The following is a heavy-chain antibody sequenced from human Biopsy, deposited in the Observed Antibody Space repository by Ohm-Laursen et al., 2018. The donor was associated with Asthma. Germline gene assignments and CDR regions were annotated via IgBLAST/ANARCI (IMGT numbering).Heavy chain of an antibody. CDR3: ARGGYCTSPTCPWGRYATDV. Sequence: LSLTCAASGFTFSSYWMSWVRQAPGKGLEWVASIKKDGSEKYYVDSVKGRFTISRDNAKNSLYLHMNSLRAEDTAVYYCARGGYCTSPTCPWGRYATDVWGQGTTVTVSS. CDR2: IKKDGSEK. D-gene: IGHD2-2*01. J-gene: IGHJ6*02. CDR1: GFTFSSYW. V-gene: IGHV3-7*01.